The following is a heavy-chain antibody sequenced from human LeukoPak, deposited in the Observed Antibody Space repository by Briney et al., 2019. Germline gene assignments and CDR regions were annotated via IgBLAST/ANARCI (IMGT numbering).Heavy chain of an antibody. J-gene: IGHJ4*02. CDR3: ARDKDVGATLFDY. CDR1: GFTFSSSA. CDR2: ISGSGGSP. V-gene: IGHV3-23*01. Sequence: GGSLRLSCAASGFTFSSSAMSWVRQAPGKGLEWVSSISGSGGSPYYADSVKGRFTISRDNAKNSLYLQMNSLRAEDTALYYCARDKDVGATLFDYWGQGTLVTVSS. D-gene: IGHD1-26*01.